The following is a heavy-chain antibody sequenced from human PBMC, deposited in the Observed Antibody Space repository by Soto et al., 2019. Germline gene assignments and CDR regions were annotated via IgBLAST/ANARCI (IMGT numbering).Heavy chain of an antibody. CDR1: GFTVSDS. Sequence: GGSLRLSCSVAGFTVSDSMSWVRQAPGKGLECVSFIHSDGSTHYTDSVRGRFTISRDNSKNTLYLQMNSLRAEDKAVYYCAKDRGYLRYDSSGYFSGHSYYFDYWGPGTMVTVYS. V-gene: IGHV3-53*01. D-gene: IGHD3-22*01. CDR2: IHSDGST. J-gene: IGHJ4*02. CDR3: AKDRGYLRYDSSGYFSGHSYYFDY.